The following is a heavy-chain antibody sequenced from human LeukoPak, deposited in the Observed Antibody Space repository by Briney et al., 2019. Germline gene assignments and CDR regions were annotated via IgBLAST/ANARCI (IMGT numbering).Heavy chain of an antibody. D-gene: IGHD3-10*01. CDR1: GGSISSSSYY. Sequence: PSETLSLTCTVSGGSISSSSYYWGWLRQPPGKGLEWIGTIYYSGSTYYNPSLKSRVTISVDTSKNQFSLKLSSVTAADTAVYYCAVLWLTQYCFDSWGQGTLVTVSS. CDR3: AVLWLTQYCFDS. V-gene: IGHV4-39*01. J-gene: IGHJ4*02. CDR2: IYYSGST.